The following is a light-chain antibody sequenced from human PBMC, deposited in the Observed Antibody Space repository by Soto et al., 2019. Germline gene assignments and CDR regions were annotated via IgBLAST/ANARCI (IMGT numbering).Light chain of an antibody. CDR2: DAS. V-gene: IGKV3-15*01. J-gene: IGKJ5*01. Sequence: EVVMARSPPGRWVAAGGRGTRCCGASQSASNTLACYQQKPGQAPRLLIYDASTRATGIPARFSGSGSGTEFTLTISSLQSEDFAVYYCQQYNNWPLTFGQGTRLEIK. CDR1: QSASNT. CDR3: QQYNNWPLT.